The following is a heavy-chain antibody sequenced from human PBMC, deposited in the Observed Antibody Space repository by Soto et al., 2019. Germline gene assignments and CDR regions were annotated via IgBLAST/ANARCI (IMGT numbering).Heavy chain of an antibody. V-gene: IGHV1-69*13. J-gene: IGHJ4*02. D-gene: IGHD3-22*01. CDR1: GGAFSSYS. Sequence: SVEVSCKASGGAFSSYSISWVRQAPGQGLEWMGGIIPIFGTANYAQKFQGRVTITADESTSTAYMELSSLRSEDTAVYYCARDLRCYDSSGYAFDYWGQGTLVTVSS. CDR3: ARDLRCYDSSGYAFDY. CDR2: IIPIFGTA.